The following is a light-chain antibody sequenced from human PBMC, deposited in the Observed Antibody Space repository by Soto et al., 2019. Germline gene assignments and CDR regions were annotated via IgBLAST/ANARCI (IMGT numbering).Light chain of an antibody. J-gene: IGKJ5*01. CDR2: DAS. Sequence: EIVLTQSPATASLSPGERATLSCRASQSVRSHLAWYQQRPGQPPRLLIYDASYRATGVPLRFSGSGSGTEFTLTISSLESGDSAIYYCQQRSDWPPITFGQGTRLEIK. V-gene: IGKV3-11*01. CDR3: QQRSDWPPIT. CDR1: QSVRSH.